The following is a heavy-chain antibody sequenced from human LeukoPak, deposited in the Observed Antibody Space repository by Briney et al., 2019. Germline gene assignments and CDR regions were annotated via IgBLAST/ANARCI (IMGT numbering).Heavy chain of an antibody. CDR3: ARSLITVAGATAGFDF. D-gene: IGHD6-19*01. V-gene: IGHV4-61*01. CDR1: GGSVSSGSYY. J-gene: IGHJ4*02. Sequence: PSETLSLTCTVSGGSVSSGSYYWSWIRQPPGKGLEWTAYIYYSGSTNYNPSLKNRVTISVDTSKNQSSLKLTSVTAADTAVYYCARSLITVAGATAGFDFWGQGTLVTVSS. CDR2: IYYSGST.